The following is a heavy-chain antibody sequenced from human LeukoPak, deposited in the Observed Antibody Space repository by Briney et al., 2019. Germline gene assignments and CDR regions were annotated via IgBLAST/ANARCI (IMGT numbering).Heavy chain of an antibody. V-gene: IGHV3-23*01. CDR3: AKVASLCTSTSCVRGGFDY. Sequence: GGSLRLSCTASGFTFSSYAMSWVRQAPGKGLEWVSALSGSGGNTYYADSVKGRFTISRDNSKDTLYLQMNSLRAEDTAKYYCAKVASLCTSTSCVRGGFDYWGQGTLVTVSS. J-gene: IGHJ4*02. CDR2: LSGSGGNT. D-gene: IGHD2-2*01. CDR1: GFTFSSYA.